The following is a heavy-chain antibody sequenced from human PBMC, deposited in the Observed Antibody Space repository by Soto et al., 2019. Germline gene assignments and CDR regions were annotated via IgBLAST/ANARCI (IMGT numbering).Heavy chain of an antibody. Sequence: QLQLQESGPGLVKPSETLSLTCTVSGGSISSSSYYWGWIRQPPGKGLEWIGSIYYSGSTYYNPSPERRVTISVDTSKNQFSLKLSSVTAADTSVYYCARPTPTATGPRYLDYWGQGTLVTVSS. CDR3: ARPTPTATGPRYLDY. D-gene: IGHD2-15*01. V-gene: IGHV4-39*01. J-gene: IGHJ4*02. CDR2: IYYSGST. CDR1: GGSISSSSYY.